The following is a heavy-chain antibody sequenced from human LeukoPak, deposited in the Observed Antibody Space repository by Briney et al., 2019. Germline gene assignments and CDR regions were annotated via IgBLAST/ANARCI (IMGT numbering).Heavy chain of an antibody. CDR2: IYTSGST. V-gene: IGHV4-4*07. CDR1: GGSISSYY. D-gene: IGHD6-19*01. J-gene: IGHJ4*02. CDR3: ARGPIAVAGSHYFDY. Sequence: PSETLSLTCTVSGGSISSYYWSWIRQPAGKGLEWIGRIYTSGSTSYNPSLKSRVTMSVDTSKNQFSLKLSSVTAADTAVYYCARGPIAVAGSHYFDYWGQGTLVTVSS.